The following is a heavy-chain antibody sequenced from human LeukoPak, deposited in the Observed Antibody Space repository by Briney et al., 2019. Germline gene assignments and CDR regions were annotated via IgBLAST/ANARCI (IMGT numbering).Heavy chain of an antibody. Sequence: GGSLRLSCAASGFTFSSYAMHWVRQAPGKGLEYVSAISSNRGSTYYANSVKGRFTTSTDNSKNTLYLQMGSLRAEDMAVYYCARDRNSGSYFDYWGQGTLVTVSS. CDR1: GFTFSSYA. V-gene: IGHV3-64*01. D-gene: IGHD1-26*01. CDR3: ARDRNSGSYFDY. J-gene: IGHJ4*02. CDR2: ISSNRGST.